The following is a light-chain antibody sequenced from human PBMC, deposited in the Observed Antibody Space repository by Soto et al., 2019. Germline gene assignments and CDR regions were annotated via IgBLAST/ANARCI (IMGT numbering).Light chain of an antibody. CDR1: QSVTNNY. V-gene: IGKV3-20*01. CDR3: QQYGNSPIT. CDR2: GAS. J-gene: IGKJ5*01. Sequence: VTISPGPLSLTQGERATLSCRASQSVTNNYLAWYQQKPGQAPRLLIDGASSRATGVPDRFSGTGSGTDFTLTISRLEPEDFAVFYCQQYGNSPITFGQGTRLEIK.